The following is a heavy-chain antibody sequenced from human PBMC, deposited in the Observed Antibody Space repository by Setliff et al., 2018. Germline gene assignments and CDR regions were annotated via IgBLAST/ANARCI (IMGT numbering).Heavy chain of an antibody. CDR1: GYTFTSYG. V-gene: IGHV1-18*01. Sequence: ASVKVSCKASGYTFTSYGISWVRQAPGQGLEWMGWISAYNGNTNYAQKLQGRVTMTTDTSTSTAYMELRSLRSDDTAVYYCARVVGSGGNGGHWYFDLWGCGTLVTVSS. J-gene: IGHJ2*01. D-gene: IGHD2-15*01. CDR3: ARVVGSGGNGGHWYFDL. CDR2: ISAYNGNT.